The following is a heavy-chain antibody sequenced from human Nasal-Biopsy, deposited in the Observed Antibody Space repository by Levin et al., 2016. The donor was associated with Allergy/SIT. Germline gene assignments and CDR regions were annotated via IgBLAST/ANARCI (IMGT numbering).Heavy chain of an antibody. D-gene: IGHD2-2*01. CDR2: ISGSGGST. V-gene: IGHV3-23*01. CDR1: GFMFSNYA. Sequence: GGSLRLSCAASGFMFSNYAMTWVRQSPGKGLEWVSAISGSGGSTYYTDSVKGRFTISSDSSKNTVHLQMNSLTAEDTAIYYCAKSSCSRTNCYNFYNWFDPWGQGTLVTVSS. CDR3: AKSSCSRTNCYNFYNWFDP. J-gene: IGHJ5*02.